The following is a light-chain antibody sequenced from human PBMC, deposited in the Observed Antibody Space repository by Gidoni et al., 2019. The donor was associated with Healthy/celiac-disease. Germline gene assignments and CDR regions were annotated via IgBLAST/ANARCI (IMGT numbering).Light chain of an antibody. CDR1: QSISSY. CDR2: AAS. V-gene: IGKV1-39*01. Sequence: DIQMTQSPSSLSASVGDRVTITCRASQSISSYLNWYQQQPGKAPKLLLYAASSLQSGVPSRFSGSGSGTDFTLTISSLQPEEFATYYCQQSYSTPQTFXPXTKVXIK. CDR3: QQSYSTPQT. J-gene: IGKJ3*01.